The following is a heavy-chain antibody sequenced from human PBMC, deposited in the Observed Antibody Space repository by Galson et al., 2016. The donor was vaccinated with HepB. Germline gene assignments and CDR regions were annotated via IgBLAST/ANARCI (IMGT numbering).Heavy chain of an antibody. CDR3: ESHGGSPTGILGPTEGLDY. D-gene: IGHD1-26*01. V-gene: IGHV3-53*01. Sequence: SLRLSCAASGFTVSRNYMTWVRQAPGKGLEWVSVIYGGGTTYYADSVRGRFIISRDSSKNTLYLQMNSLRVEETAVYYCESHGGSPTGILGPTEGLDYWGLGTLVTVSS. CDR2: IYGGGTT. J-gene: IGHJ4*02. CDR1: GFTVSRNY.